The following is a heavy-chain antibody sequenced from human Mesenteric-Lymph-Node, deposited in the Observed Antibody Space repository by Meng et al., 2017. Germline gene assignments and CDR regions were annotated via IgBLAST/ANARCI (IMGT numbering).Heavy chain of an antibody. V-gene: IGHV4-59*08. CDR3: ARHGRGWFDP. CDR2: IYYSGNT. CDR1: GGSVSGYY. Sequence: QVQLQESGPGLVKPSETLSLPCTVSGGSVSGYYWSWIRQPPGKGLEWIGYIYYSGNTYYNPSLKSRVTISVDTSKNQFSLKLSSVTAEDTAVYYCARHGRGWFDPWGQGTLVTASS. J-gene: IGHJ5*02. D-gene: IGHD3-10*01.